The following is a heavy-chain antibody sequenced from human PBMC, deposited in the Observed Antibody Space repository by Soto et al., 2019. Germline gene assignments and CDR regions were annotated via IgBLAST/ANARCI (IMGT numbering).Heavy chain of an antibody. Sequence: EVQLLESGGGLVQPGGSLRLSCAASGFTFSTYAMIWVRQAPGKGLEWVSVITGSGGSTYYADSVKGRFTISRDTSKNTLLLKMNSLRAEGTAVYYCAKDRYGDYGGIDYWGQGTVVTVSS. D-gene: IGHD4-17*01. V-gene: IGHV3-23*01. CDR1: GFTFSTYA. CDR2: ITGSGGST. J-gene: IGHJ4*02. CDR3: AKDRYGDYGGIDY.